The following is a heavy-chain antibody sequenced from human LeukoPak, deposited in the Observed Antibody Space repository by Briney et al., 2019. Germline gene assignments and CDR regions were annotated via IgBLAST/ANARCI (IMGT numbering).Heavy chain of an antibody. V-gene: IGHV4-59*08. D-gene: IGHD6-13*01. Sequence: SEALSLTRSVSGGSISSYFWSWIRQSPGKGLEWIGYMYYSGNTTYNPSLKSRVTLSVDTSKNHFSLNLRSVTAADTAVYYCARRSSTVRGWFGPWGQGTLVTVSS. CDR2: MYYSGNT. CDR3: ARRSSTVRGWFGP. J-gene: IGHJ5*02. CDR1: GGSISSYF.